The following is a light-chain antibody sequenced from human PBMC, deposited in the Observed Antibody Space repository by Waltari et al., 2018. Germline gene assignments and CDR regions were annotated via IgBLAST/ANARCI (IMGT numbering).Light chain of an antibody. J-gene: IGLJ2*01. CDR2: EVN. CDR3: SANIGRNNHVI. V-gene: IGLV2-8*01. Sequence: QSALTQPPSASGSPGQSVTISCTGTSSDIITYNYVSWYQHHPGKAPKLMIYEVNRRPSGFPDRFSGSMSGNTASLTVSGLQAEDEANYYCSANIGRNNHVIFGGGTKLTVL. CDR1: SSDIITYNY.